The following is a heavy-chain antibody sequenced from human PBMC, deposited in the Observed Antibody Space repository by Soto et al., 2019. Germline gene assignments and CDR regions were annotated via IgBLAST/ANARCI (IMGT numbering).Heavy chain of an antibody. CDR2: IYFSGVA. J-gene: IGHJ1*01. D-gene: IGHD2-15*01. CDR1: GASITDSY. Sequence: QMQMQESGPRLVKPSETLSLTCTVSGASITDSYWSWIRQPPEKGLEWIGYIYFSGVATYNPSLKRRATMSRDPSKNEFSLKLTSVTAADTAIYYCARGDSDLAVSEAAYWGQGTLVTVSS. CDR3: ARGDSDLAVSEAAY. V-gene: IGHV4-59*01.